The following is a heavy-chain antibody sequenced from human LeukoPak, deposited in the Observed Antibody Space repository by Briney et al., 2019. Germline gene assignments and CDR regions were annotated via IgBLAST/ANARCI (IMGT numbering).Heavy chain of an antibody. CDR1: GGSISSGGYY. J-gene: IGHJ4*02. D-gene: IGHD1-26*01. CDR3: ARDAVGGATRYFDN. CDR2: IYYSGST. V-gene: IGHV4-31*03. Sequence: SETLSLTCTVSGGSISSGGYYWSWIRQHPGKGLEWIGYIYYSGSTYYNPSLKSRVTISVDTSKNQFSLKLSSVTAADTAVYYCARDAVGGATRYFDNWGQGTLVTVSS.